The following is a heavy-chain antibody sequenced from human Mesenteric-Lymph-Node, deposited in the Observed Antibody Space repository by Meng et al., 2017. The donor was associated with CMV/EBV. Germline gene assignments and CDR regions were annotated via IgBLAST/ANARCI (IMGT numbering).Heavy chain of an antibody. Sequence: SEYTFIDYSMHWVRQAPGQGLEWMGWINPNTGDTNYAQKFQGRVTMTRDMSINTVYMELTRLRSDDTAVYYCAKDGGSYLDYYFDYWGQGTLVTVSS. D-gene: IGHD1-26*01. CDR1: EYTFIDYS. CDR3: AKDGGSYLDYYFDY. V-gene: IGHV1-2*02. J-gene: IGHJ4*02. CDR2: INPNTGDT.